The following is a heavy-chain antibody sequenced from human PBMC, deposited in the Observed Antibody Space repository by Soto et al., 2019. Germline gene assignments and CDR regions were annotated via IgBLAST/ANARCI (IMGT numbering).Heavy chain of an antibody. J-gene: IGHJ4*02. V-gene: IGHV3-23*01. CDR1: GFMFSNYP. D-gene: IGHD5-12*01. Sequence: EVQLLASGGDLVRPGGSLRLSCAGSGFMFSNYPMSWVRQAPGKGPEWVAAIKAAGGDTYYADSVKGRFTISRDNFNDMLYLQMNSLTVEDPAMYYCKRDVVASIPPGADYWGQGTLVTVSS. CDR2: IKAAGGDT. CDR3: KRDVVASIPPGADY.